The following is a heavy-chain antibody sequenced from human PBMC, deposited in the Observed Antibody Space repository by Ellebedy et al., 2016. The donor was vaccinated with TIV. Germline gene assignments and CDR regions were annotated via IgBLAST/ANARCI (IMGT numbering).Heavy chain of an antibody. J-gene: IGHJ4*02. Sequence: ASVKVSCKVSGDSLTRLSMHWVRQAPGQGLEWMGCIDPRSGGTEYEQKFRGRVTMTSDSFLNTGYMQLTRLGSDDTAVYYCARMSGSPRGYWGQGTLVTVSS. CDR1: GDSLTRLS. V-gene: IGHV1-2*02. D-gene: IGHD3-10*01. CDR2: IDPRSGGT. CDR3: ARMSGSPRGY.